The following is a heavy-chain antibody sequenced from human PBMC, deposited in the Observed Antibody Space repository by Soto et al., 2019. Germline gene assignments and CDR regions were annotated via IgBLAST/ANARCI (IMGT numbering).Heavy chain of an antibody. CDR1: GGSISSYY. V-gene: IGHV4-59*01. D-gene: IGHD5-18*01. CDR2: IYYSGST. CDR3: ARSYGYQFVY. J-gene: IGHJ4*02. Sequence: QVQLQESGPGLVKPSETLSLTCTVSGGSISSYYWSWIRQPPGKGLEWIGYIYYSGSTDYNPSLTSRVTISVDTSRNQFSLKLSSVTAADTAVYYCARSYGYQFVYGGQGSRVTVSS.